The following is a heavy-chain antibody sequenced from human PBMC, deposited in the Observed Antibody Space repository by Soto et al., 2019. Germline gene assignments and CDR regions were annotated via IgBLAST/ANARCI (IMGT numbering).Heavy chain of an antibody. J-gene: IGHJ4*02. V-gene: IGHV1-18*01. D-gene: IGHD2-15*01. CDR2: INPYNGKT. Sequence: QVQLEQSGAEVKKSGASVKVSCKASGYIFRTHGINWVRQAPGQGLEWMGWINPYNGKTNYAQKFKGRVTMTTETSRKTAYMELRSLRSDDTAVYYCARVQIVVVVGGTPADYWGQGTLVTVSS. CDR3: ARVQIVVVVGGTPADY. CDR1: GYIFRTHG.